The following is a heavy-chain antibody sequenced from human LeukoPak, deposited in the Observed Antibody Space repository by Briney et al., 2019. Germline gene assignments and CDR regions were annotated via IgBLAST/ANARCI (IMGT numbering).Heavy chain of an antibody. Sequence: SETPSLTCYVTGDSLSSGGYYWSWIRQHPGKGLEWIGNIFYNGNTYYNPSLKSRVTLSVYTSENQFSLRMSSVTAADTAVYYCARVFGGAFDPWAQGTLVTVSS. CDR1: GDSLSSGGYY. D-gene: IGHD2-15*01. CDR3: ARVFGGAFDP. J-gene: IGHJ5*02. CDR2: IFYNGNT. V-gene: IGHV4-31*03.